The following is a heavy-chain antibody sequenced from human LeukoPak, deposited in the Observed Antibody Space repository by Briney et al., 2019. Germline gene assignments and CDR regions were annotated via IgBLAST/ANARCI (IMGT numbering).Heavy chain of an antibody. CDR1: GFTFSNYW. D-gene: IGHD6-25*01. Sequence: GGSLRLSCTTSGFTFSNYWMTWVRQAPGKGLEWVSAISGSGSSTYYAGSVRGRFTTSRDNSKRTVYLQMNSLRVEDTAVYYCAPLAANIFDYWGQGTLVTASS. V-gene: IGHV3-23*01. CDR2: ISGSGSST. CDR3: APLAANIFDY. J-gene: IGHJ4*02.